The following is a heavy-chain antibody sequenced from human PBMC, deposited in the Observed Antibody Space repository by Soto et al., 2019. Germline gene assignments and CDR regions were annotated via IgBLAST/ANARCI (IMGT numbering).Heavy chain of an antibody. CDR3: AGGGGDWSSTSSQQTFCCYFYGIDV. Sequence: PGGSLRLSCAASGFTFSNYSINWVRQAPGKGLEWVSSISISSSYIYYADSVKGRFTISRDNAKNSLYLQMNSLTAEDTAVYYCAGGGGDWSSTSSQQTFCCYFYGIDVWGQGTTVTVSS. CDR2: ISISSSYI. D-gene: IGHD2-2*01. V-gene: IGHV3-21*04. CDR1: GFTFSNYS. J-gene: IGHJ6*02.